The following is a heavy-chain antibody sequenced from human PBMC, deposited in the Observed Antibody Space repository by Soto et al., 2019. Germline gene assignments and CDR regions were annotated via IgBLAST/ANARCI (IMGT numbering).Heavy chain of an antibody. J-gene: IGHJ3*02. Sequence: QLQLQESGPGLVKPSETLSLTCTVSGGSISSSSYYWGWIRQPPGKGLEWIGSIYYSGSTYCNPSLKSRVTISVDTSKNQFSLKLSSVTAADTAVYYCARHTAYSSRGGRRGNAFDIWGQGTMVTVSS. D-gene: IGHD6-19*01. CDR3: ARHTAYSSRGGRRGNAFDI. V-gene: IGHV4-39*01. CDR2: IYYSGST. CDR1: GGSISSSSYY.